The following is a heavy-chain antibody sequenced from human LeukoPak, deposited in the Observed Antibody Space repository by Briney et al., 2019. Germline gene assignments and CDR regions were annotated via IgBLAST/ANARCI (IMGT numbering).Heavy chain of an antibody. CDR2: ISAYNGNT. CDR3: ARDLWGIVVVPAVQFDY. Sequence: ASVKVSCKASGYTFTVYGISWVRQAPGQGLEWMGWISAYNGNTNYAKKLQGRVTMTTDTSTSTAYMELRSLRSDDTAVYYCARDLWGIVVVPAVQFDYWGQGTLVTVSS. V-gene: IGHV1-18*01. CDR1: GYTFTVYG. J-gene: IGHJ4*02. D-gene: IGHD2-2*01.